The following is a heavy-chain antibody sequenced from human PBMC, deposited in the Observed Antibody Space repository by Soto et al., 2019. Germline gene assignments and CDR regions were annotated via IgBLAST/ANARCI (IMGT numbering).Heavy chain of an antibody. J-gene: IGHJ5*02. D-gene: IGHD3-10*01. CDR1: GGSISSGRYS. V-gene: IGHV4-30-2*03. Sequence: PSQTLSLTCAVSGGSISSGRYSWSWIRQPPGKGLEWIGSIYHSGSTYYNPSLKSRVTISVDTSNNQFSLKLSSVTAADTAVYYCARHGFITMVRKPATIDPCGEGTLVTLSS. CDR3: ARHGFITMVRKPATIDP. CDR2: IYHSGST.